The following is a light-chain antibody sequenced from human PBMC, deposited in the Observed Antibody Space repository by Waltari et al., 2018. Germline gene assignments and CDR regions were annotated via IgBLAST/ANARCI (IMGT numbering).Light chain of an antibody. V-gene: IGKV1-5*03. Sequence: DIQMTQSPATLSASVGDRVTITCRASQSIGTWLAWYQQKPGTAPRLLIYKASSLQSGVPSRFSGSGSGTEFTLTISSLQPDDSATYYCQQYNNHRTFGQGT. CDR3: QQYNNHRT. CDR1: QSIGTW. CDR2: KAS. J-gene: IGKJ1*01.